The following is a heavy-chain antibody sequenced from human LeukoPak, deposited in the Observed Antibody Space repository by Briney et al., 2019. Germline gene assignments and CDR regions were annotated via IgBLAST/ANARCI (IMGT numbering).Heavy chain of an antibody. CDR2: IYYSGST. Sequence: SETLSLTCTVSGGSISSGGYYWSWLRQHPGKGLEWIGYIYYSGSTYYNPSLKSRVTISVDTSKNQFSLKLSSVTAADTAVYYCASSGSRARGPYYYYGMDVWGQGTTVTVSS. V-gene: IGHV4-31*03. CDR3: ASSGSRARGPYYYYGMDV. J-gene: IGHJ6*02. CDR1: GGSISSGGYY. D-gene: IGHD6-25*01.